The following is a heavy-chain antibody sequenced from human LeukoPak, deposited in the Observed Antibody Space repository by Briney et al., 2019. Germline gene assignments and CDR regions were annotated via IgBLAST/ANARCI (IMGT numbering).Heavy chain of an antibody. J-gene: IGHJ4*02. Sequence: PSETLSLTCTVSGGSISSYYWSWIRQPAGKGLEWIGRIYTSGSTNYNPSLKSRVTMSVDTSKNQFSLKLSSVTAADTAVCYCARDSVYSSSWRLFDYWGQGTLVTVSS. CDR2: IYTSGST. V-gene: IGHV4-4*07. D-gene: IGHD6-13*01. CDR3: ARDSVYSSSWRLFDY. CDR1: GGSISSYY.